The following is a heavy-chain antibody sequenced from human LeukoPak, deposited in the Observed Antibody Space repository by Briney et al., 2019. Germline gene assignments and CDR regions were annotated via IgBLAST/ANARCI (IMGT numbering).Heavy chain of an antibody. D-gene: IGHD3-9*01. Sequence: SETLSLTCTVSGGSISSGSYYWGWIRQPPGKGLEWIGSIYYSGSTYYNPSLKSRVTISVDTSKNQFSLKLSSVTAADTAVYYCASQYYDILTGYYSAFDYWGQGTLVTVSS. J-gene: IGHJ4*02. V-gene: IGHV4-39*01. CDR3: ASQYYDILTGYYSAFDY. CDR1: GGSISSGSYY. CDR2: IYYSGST.